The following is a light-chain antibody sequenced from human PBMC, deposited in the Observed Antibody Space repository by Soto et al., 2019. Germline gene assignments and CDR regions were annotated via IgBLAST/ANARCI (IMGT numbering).Light chain of an antibody. Sequence: IHMTECPSTLAGHVRDRVRITCRASHTISSWLAWYQQKPGKAPKLLIYKASTLTSGVPSRFSGSGSGTEFTLTISSLQPDDFATYYCQHYNSYSEAFGQGTKVDIK. CDR2: KAS. V-gene: IGKV1-5*03. J-gene: IGKJ1*01. CDR3: QHYNSYSEA. CDR1: HTISSW.